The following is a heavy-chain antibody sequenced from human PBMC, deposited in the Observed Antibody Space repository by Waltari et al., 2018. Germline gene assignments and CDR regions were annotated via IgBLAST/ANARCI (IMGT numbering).Heavy chain of an antibody. V-gene: IGHV3-20*03. CDR2: INWNGGSR. Sequence: ELQLVESGGGVVRPGGYLSFSFAAPGFTFVDYGMSWVRQAPGKGLEWVSGINWNGGSRGYADSVKGRFTISSGNAKNSLYLQMNSLRAEDTALYYCARGGKAFGYSYVLDYWGQGTLVTVSS. CDR1: GFTFVDYG. CDR3: ARGGKAFGYSYVLDY. D-gene: IGHD5-18*01. J-gene: IGHJ4*02.